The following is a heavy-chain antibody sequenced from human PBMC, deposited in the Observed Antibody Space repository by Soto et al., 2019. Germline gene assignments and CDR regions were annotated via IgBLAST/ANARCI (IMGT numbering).Heavy chain of an antibody. CDR3: ARAMGGYYFDY. J-gene: IGHJ4*02. D-gene: IGHD3-10*01. CDR2: IYYSGST. Sequence: ETLSLTSTVAGGSISSYYWSWIRQPPGKGLEWIGYIYYSGSTNYNPSLKSRVTISVDTSKNQFSLKLSSVTAADTAVYYCARAMGGYYFDYWGQGTLVTVSS. CDR1: GGSISSYY. V-gene: IGHV4-59*01.